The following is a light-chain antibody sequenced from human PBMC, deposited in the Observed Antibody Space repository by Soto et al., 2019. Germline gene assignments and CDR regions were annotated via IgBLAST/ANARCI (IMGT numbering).Light chain of an antibody. Sequence: DIVLTQSPDSLAVSLGERATINCKSSQSVLYSSNNKNYFVWYQQKPGQPPKLLISGASTRESGVPDRFGGSGSGTDFTLTISSLQAEDVAVYYCQQHYSTPLTFGQGTRLEIK. CDR2: GAS. CDR3: QQHYSTPLT. V-gene: IGKV4-1*01. J-gene: IGKJ5*01. CDR1: QSVLYSSNNKNY.